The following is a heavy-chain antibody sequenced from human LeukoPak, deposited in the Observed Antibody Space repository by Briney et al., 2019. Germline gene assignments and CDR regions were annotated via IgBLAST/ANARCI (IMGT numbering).Heavy chain of an antibody. CDR1: GFSFSSYA. J-gene: IGHJ4*02. Sequence: GGTLRLSCAASGFSFSSYAMSWVRQAPGKGLEWVSAISGSGYSTYYADSVKGRFTTSRDNSKNTLFLQMNSLRGDDTALYYCARVGELRFFEWSPDYWGQGTLLTVSS. V-gene: IGHV3-23*01. D-gene: IGHD3-3*01. CDR2: ISGSGYST. CDR3: ARVGELRFFEWSPDY.